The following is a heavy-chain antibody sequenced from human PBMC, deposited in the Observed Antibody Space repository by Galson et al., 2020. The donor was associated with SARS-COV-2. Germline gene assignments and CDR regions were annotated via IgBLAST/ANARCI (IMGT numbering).Heavy chain of an antibody. CDR1: GYTFTSYD. CDR2: MNPNSGNT. CDR3: ARGSNWNDRRYYYYGMDV. Sequence: ASVKVSCKASGYTFTSYDINWVRQATGQGLEWMGWMNPNSGNTGYAQKFQGRVTMTRNTSISTAYMELSSLRSEDTAVYYCARGSNWNDRRYYYYGMDVWGQGTTVTVSS. J-gene: IGHJ6*02. D-gene: IGHD1-1*01. V-gene: IGHV1-8*01.